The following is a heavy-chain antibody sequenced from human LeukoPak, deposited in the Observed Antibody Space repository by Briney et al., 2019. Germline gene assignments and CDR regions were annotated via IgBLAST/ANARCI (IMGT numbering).Heavy chain of an antibody. CDR2: IYTSGST. CDR1: GGSISSGSYY. V-gene: IGHV4-61*02. Sequence: SETLSLTCTVSGGSISSGSYYWSWIRQPAGKGLEWIGRIYTSGSTNYNPSLKSRVTISVDTSKNQFSLKLSSVTAADTAVYYCARGSPLGVTTGNWFDPWGQGTLVTVSS. D-gene: IGHD4-11*01. CDR3: ARGSPLGVTTGNWFDP. J-gene: IGHJ5*02.